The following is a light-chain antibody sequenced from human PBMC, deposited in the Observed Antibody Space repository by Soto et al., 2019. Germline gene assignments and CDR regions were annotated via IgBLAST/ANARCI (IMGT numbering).Light chain of an antibody. V-gene: IGKV3-15*01. J-gene: IGKJ1*01. CDR3: QQYNNWWWT. CDR1: QSVSSN. CDR2: GAS. Sequence: EIVMTQSPATLSVTPGERATLSCRASQSVSSNLAWYQQKPGQAPRLLIYGASTRATGIPARFSGSGSGTEFTLTISSLQSEDFAVYYCQQYNNWWWTFGQGTKVDI.